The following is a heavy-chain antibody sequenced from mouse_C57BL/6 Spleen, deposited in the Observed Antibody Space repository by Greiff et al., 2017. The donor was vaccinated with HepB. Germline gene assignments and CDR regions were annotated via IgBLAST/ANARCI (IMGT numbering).Heavy chain of an antibody. D-gene: IGHD1-1*01. Sequence: QVQLKESGAELVRPGASVTLSCKASGYTFTDYEMHWVKQTPVHGLEWIGAIDPETGGTAYNQKFKGKAILTADKSSSTAYMELRSLTSEDSAVYYCTRITTVVDYAMDYWGQGTSVTVSS. CDR2: IDPETGGT. J-gene: IGHJ4*01. CDR3: TRITTVVDYAMDY. CDR1: GYTFTDYE. V-gene: IGHV1-15*01.